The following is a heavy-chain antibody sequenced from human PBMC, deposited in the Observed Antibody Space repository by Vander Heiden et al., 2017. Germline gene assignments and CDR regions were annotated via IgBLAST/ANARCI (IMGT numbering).Heavy chain of an antibody. CDR1: GDFISTYSWS. J-gene: IGHJ5*02. CDR2: ISYNGNT. D-gene: IGHD4-17*01. Sequence: QVQLQASGPGLVKSSETLSLTCSVSGDFISTYSWSWSWIRQPPGRGPEWIGLISYNGNTKFKPSLKSRVSISMDTSNNHFSLSVTSVTPADTAVYYCARLSTTVTSSGRFDPWGQGTLVIVSS. V-gene: IGHV4-59*12. CDR3: ARLSTTVTSSGRFDP.